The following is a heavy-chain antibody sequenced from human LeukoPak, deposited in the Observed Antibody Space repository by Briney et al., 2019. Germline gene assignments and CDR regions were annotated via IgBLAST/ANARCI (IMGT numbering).Heavy chain of an antibody. CDR3: ARGGYYGSGNDFRFDP. CDR1: GGSISSYY. CDR2: IYYSGST. Sequence: PSETLSLTCTVSGGSISSYYWSWIRQPPGKGLEWIGYIYYSGSTNYNPSLKSRVTISVDTSKNQFSLKLSSVTAADTAIYYCARGGYYGSGNDFRFDPWGQGTLVTVSS. D-gene: IGHD3-10*01. V-gene: IGHV4-59*01. J-gene: IGHJ5*02.